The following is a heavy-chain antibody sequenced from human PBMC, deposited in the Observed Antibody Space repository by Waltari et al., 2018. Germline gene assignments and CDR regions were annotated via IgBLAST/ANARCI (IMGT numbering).Heavy chain of an antibody. D-gene: IGHD4-17*01. CDR1: GASISSSSYS. Sequence: QLQLLESGPGLVKPSETLSLTCPVSGASISSSSYSWAWSRQPPGKGLEWIGSIYSGGSTYDNPSLKSRVTISVDTSKNHFSLKLSSVTAADTAVYYCARQGPPGHDYGRLYYFDYWGQGTPVTVSS. J-gene: IGHJ4*02. CDR2: IYSGGST. V-gene: IGHV4-39*07. CDR3: ARQGPPGHDYGRLYYFDY.